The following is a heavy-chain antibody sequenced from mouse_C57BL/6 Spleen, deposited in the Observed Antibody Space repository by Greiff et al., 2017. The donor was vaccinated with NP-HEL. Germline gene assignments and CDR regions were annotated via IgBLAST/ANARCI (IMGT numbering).Heavy chain of an antibody. CDR2: INPSSGYT. D-gene: IGHD2-4*01. CDR1: GYTFTSYT. CDR3: AREGDYERGPWFAY. Sequence: VKLMESGAELARPGASVKMSCKASGYTFTSYTMHWVKQRPGQGLEWIGYINPSSGYTKYNQKFKDKATLTADKSSSTAYMQLSSLTSEDSAVYYCAREGDYERGPWFAYWGQGTLVTVSA. J-gene: IGHJ3*01. V-gene: IGHV1-4*01.